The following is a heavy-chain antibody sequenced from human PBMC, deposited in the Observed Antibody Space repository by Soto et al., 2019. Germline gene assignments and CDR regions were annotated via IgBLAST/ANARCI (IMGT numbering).Heavy chain of an antibody. CDR1: GGTFSSYT. V-gene: IGHV1-69*02. D-gene: IGHD1-26*01. J-gene: IGHJ4*02. CDR3: ASDRPPGVGVVDY. CDR2: IIPILGIA. Sequence: QVQLVQSGAEVKKPGSSVKVSCKASGGTFSSYTISWVRQAPGQGLEWMGRIIPILGIANYAQKFQGRVTITADKSTSTAYMELSSLRSEDTAVYYCASDRPPGVGVVDYWGQGTLVTVSS.